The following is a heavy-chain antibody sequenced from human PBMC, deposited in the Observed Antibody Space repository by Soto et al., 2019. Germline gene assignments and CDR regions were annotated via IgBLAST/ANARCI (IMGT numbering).Heavy chain of an antibody. D-gene: IGHD1-26*01. CDR3: ARDDYGIYPY. CDR1: GYTVTDYY. CDR2: IDPKNGGT. V-gene: IGHV1-2*02. Sequence: QVQLVQSGTEVKKPGASVKVSCKASGYTVTDYYIHWVRRAPGQGLEWMGWIDPKNGGTIYAQKFQDRVTMTRDTSISTAYMDLSRLTSDDTALYYCARDDYGIYPYWGQGTLVTVSS. J-gene: IGHJ4*02.